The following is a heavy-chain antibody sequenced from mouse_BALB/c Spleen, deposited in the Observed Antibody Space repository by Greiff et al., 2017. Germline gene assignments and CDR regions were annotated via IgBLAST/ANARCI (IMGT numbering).Heavy chain of an antibody. CDR2: IAPGSGST. V-gene: IGHV1S41*01. D-gene: IGHD1-1*01. Sequence: DLVKPGASVKLSCKASGYTFTSYWINWIKQRPGQGLEWIGRIAPGSGSTYYNEMFKGTATLTVDTSSSTAYIQLSSLSSEDSAVYFCASTTGGYFDVWGAGTTVTVSS. CDR3: ASTTGGYFDV. CDR1: GYTFTSYW. J-gene: IGHJ1*01.